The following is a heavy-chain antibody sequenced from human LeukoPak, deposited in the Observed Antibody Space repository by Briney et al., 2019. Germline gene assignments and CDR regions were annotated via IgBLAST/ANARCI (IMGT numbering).Heavy chain of an antibody. D-gene: IGHD1-26*01. J-gene: IGHJ5*02. Sequence: SETLSLTCTVSGGSISTSSYYWGWIRQPPGKGLEWIGTIYYSGSTYYNPSLKSRVTISVDTSKNQFSLKLSSLTAADTAVYYCARIRGSLVRPLNWFDPWGQGTLVTVS. CDR2: IYYSGST. V-gene: IGHV4-39*07. CDR1: GGSISTSSYY. CDR3: ARIRGSLVRPLNWFDP.